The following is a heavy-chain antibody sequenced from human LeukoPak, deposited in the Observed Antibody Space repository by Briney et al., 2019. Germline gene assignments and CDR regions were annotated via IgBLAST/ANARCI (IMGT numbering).Heavy chain of an antibody. CDR3: ALAAAGTLPFGY. V-gene: IGHV1-3*01. J-gene: IGHJ4*02. CDR2: INAGNGNT. Sequence: ASVKVSCKASGYTFTSYAMHWVRQAPGQRLEWMGWINAGNGNTKYSQKFQGRVTITRDTSASTAYMELSSLRSEDTAVYYCALAAAGTLPFGYWGQGTLVTVSS. CDR1: GYTFTSYA. D-gene: IGHD6-13*01.